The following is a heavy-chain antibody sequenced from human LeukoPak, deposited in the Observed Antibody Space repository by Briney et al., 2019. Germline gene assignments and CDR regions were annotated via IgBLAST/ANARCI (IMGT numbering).Heavy chain of an antibody. D-gene: IGHD3-3*01. J-gene: IGHJ5*02. Sequence: WASVKVSCKASGYTFTGYYMHWVRQAPGQGLEWMGWISAYNGNTNYAQKLQGRVTMTTDTSTSTAYMELRSLRSDDTAVYYCARVPWDPIFGVDNWFDPWGQGTLVTVSS. CDR3: ARVPWDPIFGVDNWFDP. V-gene: IGHV1-18*04. CDR1: GYTFTGYY. CDR2: ISAYNGNT.